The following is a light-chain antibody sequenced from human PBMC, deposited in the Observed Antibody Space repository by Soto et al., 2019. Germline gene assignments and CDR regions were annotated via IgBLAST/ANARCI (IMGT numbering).Light chain of an antibody. CDR1: QTISSSF. V-gene: IGKV3-20*01. CDR3: HQFGSSPLDT. J-gene: IGKJ3*01. Sequence: EIVLTQSPGTLSLSPGERATLSCRASQTISSSFLAWYQQKPGQAPRLLIYRASRRTPGIPDRFSGSGSWKDSPLPISRLDPKDFAVYYCHQFGSSPLDTFGPGTKVEIK. CDR2: RAS.